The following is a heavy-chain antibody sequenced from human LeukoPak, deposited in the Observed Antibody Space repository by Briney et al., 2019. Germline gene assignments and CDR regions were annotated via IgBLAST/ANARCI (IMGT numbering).Heavy chain of an antibody. Sequence: GGSLRLSCAASGFTFSSYEMNWVRQAPGKGLEWVSYISSSGSTMYSADSVKGRFTISRDNAKNSLFLQMNSLRAEDTAVYYCARVSMLVYFDYWGQGTLVTVPS. CDR1: GFTFSSYE. V-gene: IGHV3-48*03. CDR2: ISSSGSTM. D-gene: IGHD6-13*01. J-gene: IGHJ4*02. CDR3: ARVSMLVYFDY.